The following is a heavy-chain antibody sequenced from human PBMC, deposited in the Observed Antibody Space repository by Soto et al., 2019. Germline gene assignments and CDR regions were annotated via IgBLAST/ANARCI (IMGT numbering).Heavy chain of an antibody. CDR1: GGSISSYY. Sequence: PAETLSLTCTVSGGSISSYYWSWIRQPAGKGLEWLGSVYSSGTTNYNPSLKSRVNISVEKSRKKFSLELNSVTAADTAVYYCARVFNIVAAVNYWSFYXWGRGTLVTVSX. CDR3: ARVFNIVAAVNYWSFYX. D-gene: IGHD6-13*01. J-gene: IGHJ2*01. CDR2: VYSSGTT. V-gene: IGHV4-4*07.